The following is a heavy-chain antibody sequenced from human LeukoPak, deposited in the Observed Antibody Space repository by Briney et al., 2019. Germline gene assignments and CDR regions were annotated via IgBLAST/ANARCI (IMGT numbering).Heavy chain of an antibody. CDR3: AREKYYYDSSGYYLDGWYFDL. Sequence: GGSLRLSCAASGFTFSSSAMSWVRQAPGKGLEWVSSISGSGSGGSTYYADSVKGRFTISRDNSKNTLYLQMNSLRAEDTALYYCAREKYYYDSSGYYLDGWYFDLWGRGTLVTVSS. V-gene: IGHV3-23*01. CDR1: GFTFSSSA. J-gene: IGHJ2*01. D-gene: IGHD3-22*01. CDR2: ISGSGSGGST.